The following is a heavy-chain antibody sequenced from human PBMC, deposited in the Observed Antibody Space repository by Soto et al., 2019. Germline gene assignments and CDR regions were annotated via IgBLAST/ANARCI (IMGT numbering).Heavy chain of an antibody. CDR1: GYTFSSYY. D-gene: IGHD3-9*01. V-gene: IGHV1-46*01. J-gene: IGHJ4*02. CDR2: INPNGGST. Sequence: QVQLVQSGAEVKKPGASVKVSCKASGYTFSSYYIHWVRQAPGQGLEWIGIINPNGGSTNYAQNFKSRLTVTRDTSTATVYMDLRALKSVDTAMYYCARGLGLGDCWGQGTLVTVSS. CDR3: ARGLGLGDC.